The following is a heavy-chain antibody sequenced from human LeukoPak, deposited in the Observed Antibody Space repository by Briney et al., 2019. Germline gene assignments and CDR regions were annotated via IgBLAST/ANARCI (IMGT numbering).Heavy chain of an antibody. CDR1: GGSFSGYY. V-gene: IGHV4-34*01. J-gene: IGHJ4*02. Sequence: SETLSLTCAVYGGSFSGYYWSWIRQPPGKGLEWIGEINHSGSTNYNPSLKSRVTISVDTSKNQFSLKLSSVTAADTAVYYCAPYDGNSVGYWGQGTLATVSS. CDR2: INHSGST. CDR3: APYDGNSVGY. D-gene: IGHD4-23*01.